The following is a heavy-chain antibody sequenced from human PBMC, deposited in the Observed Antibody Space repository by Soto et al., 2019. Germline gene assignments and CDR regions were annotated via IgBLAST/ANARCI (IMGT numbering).Heavy chain of an antibody. CDR2: MNPNSGNT. V-gene: IGHV1-8*01. CDR1: GYTFTSYD. CDR3: ARAIPNDCISTSCYYYYGMDV. J-gene: IGHJ6*02. Sequence: QVQLVQSGAEVKKPGASVKVSCKASGYTFTSYDINWVRQATGQGLEWMGWMNPNSGNTGYAQKFQGRVTMTRNTSIGTAYMELSSLRSEDTAVYYCARAIPNDCISTSCYYYYGMDVWGQGTTVTVSS. D-gene: IGHD2-2*01.